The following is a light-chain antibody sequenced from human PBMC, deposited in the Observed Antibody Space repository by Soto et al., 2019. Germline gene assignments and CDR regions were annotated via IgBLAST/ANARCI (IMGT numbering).Light chain of an antibody. V-gene: IGKV3-15*01. J-gene: IGKJ2*01. CDR1: QSINSE. CDR2: GAS. Sequence: EIVMTQSPATLSLSPGERAALSCRASQSINSELAWYQQKPGQPPRLLIYGASTRATGVPARFTGSESGTDFTLTISRLQSEDFAVYYCQQGHNWPLTFGQGTRLEI. CDR3: QQGHNWPLT.